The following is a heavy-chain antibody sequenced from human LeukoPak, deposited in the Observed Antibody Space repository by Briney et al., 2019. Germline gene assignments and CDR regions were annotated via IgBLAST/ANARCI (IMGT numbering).Heavy chain of an antibody. J-gene: IGHJ4*02. CDR2: IYYSGST. CDR3: ARENEQLDLDY. Sequence: TLSLTCTVSVGSISSGGYYWSWIRQHPGKGLEWIGCIYYSGSTYSNPSLKSRVTISVDTSKNQFSLRLSCVTAADTAVYYCARENEQLDLDYWGQGTLVTVSS. V-gene: IGHV4-31*03. D-gene: IGHD6-13*01. CDR1: VGSISSGGYY.